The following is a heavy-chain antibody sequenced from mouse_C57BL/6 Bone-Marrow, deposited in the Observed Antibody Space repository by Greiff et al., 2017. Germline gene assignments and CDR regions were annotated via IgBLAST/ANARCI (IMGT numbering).Heavy chain of an antibody. CDR3: AVSTPYYAMDY. CDR2: IYPGDGDT. Sequence: VKLVESGPELVKPGASVKISCKASGYAFSSSWMNWVKQRPGKGLEWIGRIYPGDGDTNYNGKFKGKATLTADKSSSTAYMQLSSLTSEDSAVYFCAVSTPYYAMDYWGQGTSVTVSS. V-gene: IGHV1-82*01. J-gene: IGHJ4*01. CDR1: GYAFSSSW.